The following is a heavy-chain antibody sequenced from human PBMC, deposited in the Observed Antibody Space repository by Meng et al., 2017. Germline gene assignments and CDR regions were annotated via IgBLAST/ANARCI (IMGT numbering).Heavy chain of an antibody. CDR2: ISSSSSYI. J-gene: IGHJ6*02. CDR1: GFTFSSYS. D-gene: IGHD1-26*01. CDR3: ARPLIVGATNWNGFYYYYGMDV. Sequence: GGSLRLSCAASGFTFSSYSMNWVRQAPGKGLEWVSSISSSSSYIYYADSVKGRFTISRDNAKNSLYLQMNSLRAEDTAVYYCARPLIVGATNWNGFYYYYGMDVWGQGTMVTVSS. V-gene: IGHV3-21*01.